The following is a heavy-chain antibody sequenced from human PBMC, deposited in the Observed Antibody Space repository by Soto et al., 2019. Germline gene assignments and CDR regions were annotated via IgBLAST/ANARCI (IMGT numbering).Heavy chain of an antibody. J-gene: IGHJ4*02. CDR2: IWYDGSNK. D-gene: IGHD4-17*01. CDR1: GFTFSSYG. Sequence: QVQLVESGGDVVQPGRSLRLSCAASGFTFSSYGMHWVRQAPGKGLEWVAVIWYDGSNKYYADSVKGRFTISRDNSKNTLYLQMNSLRAEDTAVYYCARAERMTTVSPWDYWGQGTLVTFSS. CDR3: ARAERMTTVSPWDY. V-gene: IGHV3-33*01.